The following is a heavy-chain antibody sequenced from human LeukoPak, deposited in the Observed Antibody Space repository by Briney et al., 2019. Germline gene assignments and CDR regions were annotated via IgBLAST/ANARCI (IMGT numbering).Heavy chain of an antibody. CDR2: MNPNSGNT. V-gene: IGHV1-8*03. CDR1: GYTFTSYD. Sequence: ASVKVSCKASGYTFTSYDINWVRQATGQGLEWMGWMNPNSGNTGYAQKFQGRVTITRNTSISTAYMELSSLRSEDTAVYYCARDNRITIFGVVIGNWFDPWGQGTLVTVSS. J-gene: IGHJ5*02. CDR3: ARDNRITIFGVVIGNWFDP. D-gene: IGHD3-3*01.